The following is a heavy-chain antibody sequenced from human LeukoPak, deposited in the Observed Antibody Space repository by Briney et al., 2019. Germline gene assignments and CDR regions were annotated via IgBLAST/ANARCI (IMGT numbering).Heavy chain of an antibody. D-gene: IGHD5-18*01. CDR3: AREGSLYGYHSFDS. Sequence: GGSLRLSCAASGFTFSDAWMTWVRQAPGKGLEWVGRIKPTKTDGVAPYYSAPVKYRFTISRDDSTDRLYLHMNSLKTEDTAVYFCAREGSLYGYHSFDSWGQGTLVTVSS. CDR2: IKPTKTDGVAP. V-gene: IGHV3-15*01. J-gene: IGHJ4*02. CDR1: GFTFSDAW.